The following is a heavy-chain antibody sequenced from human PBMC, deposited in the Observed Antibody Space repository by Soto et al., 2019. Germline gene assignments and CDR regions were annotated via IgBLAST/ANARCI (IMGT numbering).Heavy chain of an antibody. V-gene: IGHV3-30-3*01. Sequence: QVQLVESGGGVVQPGRSLRLSCAASGFTFSTHAMHWVRQAPGKGLECVAIVSFDGSNKYYADSVKGRFTISRDNSKNTLYLQMSGLTPEATVVYYCARDQTGITTAGGGRIDHWAQGTLVTVSS. D-gene: IGHD6-13*01. J-gene: IGHJ4*02. CDR1: GFTFSTHA. CDR2: VSFDGSNK. CDR3: ARDQTGITTAGGGRIDH.